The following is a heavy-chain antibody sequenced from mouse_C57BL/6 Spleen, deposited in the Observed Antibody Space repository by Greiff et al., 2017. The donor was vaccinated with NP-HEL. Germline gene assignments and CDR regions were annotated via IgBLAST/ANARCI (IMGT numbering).Heavy chain of an antibody. V-gene: IGHV1-55*01. D-gene: IGHD2-2*01. CDR3: VYGYDVGYYFDY. CDR1: GYTFTSYW. Sequence: QVQLQQPGAELVKPGASVKMSCKASGYTFTSYWITWVKQRPGQGLEWIGDIYPGSGSTNYNEKFKSKATLTVDTSSSTAYMQLSSLASEDSAVYYCVYGYDVGYYFDYWGQGTTLTVSS. CDR2: IYPGSGST. J-gene: IGHJ2*01.